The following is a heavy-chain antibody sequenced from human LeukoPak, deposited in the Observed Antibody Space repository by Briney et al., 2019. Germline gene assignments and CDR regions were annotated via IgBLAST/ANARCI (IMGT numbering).Heavy chain of an antibody. J-gene: IGHJ4*02. CDR1: GGTFSSYA. V-gene: IGHV1-69*04. CDR3: ARPEEAYSSSFGY. Sequence: SVRVSCKASGGTFSSYAISWVRQAPGQGLEWMGRIIPILGIANYAQKFQGRVTITADKSTSTAYMELSSLRSEDTAVYYCARPEEAYSSSFGYWGQGTLVTVSS. CDR2: IIPILGIA. D-gene: IGHD6-13*01.